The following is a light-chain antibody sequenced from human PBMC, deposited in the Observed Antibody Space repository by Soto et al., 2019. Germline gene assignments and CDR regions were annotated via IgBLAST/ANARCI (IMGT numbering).Light chain of an antibody. Sequence: EIVLTQSPGTLSLSPGERATLSCRASQSVISSYLAWYQQKSGQAPRIFIYGASNTATGIPDRFSGSGSGTDFTLTISRLEPEDFAVYYCQQYGSSLWTFGQGTKVEI. J-gene: IGKJ1*01. V-gene: IGKV3-20*01. CDR3: QQYGSSLWT. CDR1: QSVISSY. CDR2: GAS.